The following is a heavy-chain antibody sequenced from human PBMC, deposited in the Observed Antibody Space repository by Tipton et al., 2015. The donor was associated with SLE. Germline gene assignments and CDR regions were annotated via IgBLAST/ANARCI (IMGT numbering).Heavy chain of an antibody. D-gene: IGHD3-10*01. Sequence: TLSLTCTVSGGSISSYYWSWIRQPPGKGLEWIGYIYYSGSTNYNPSLKSRVTISVDTSKNQFSLKLSSVTAADTAVYYCARDRAGPGGAFDIWGQGTMVPVSS. CDR1: GGSISSYY. V-gene: IGHV4-59*01. CDR2: IYYSGST. CDR3: ARDRAGPGGAFDI. J-gene: IGHJ3*02.